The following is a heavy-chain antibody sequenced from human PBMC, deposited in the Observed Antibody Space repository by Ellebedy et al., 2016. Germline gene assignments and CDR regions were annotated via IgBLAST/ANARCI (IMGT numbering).Heavy chain of an antibody. J-gene: IGHJ6*02. D-gene: IGHD2-21*02. CDR1: GFTVSSNY. CDR3: ARDKRYWGVTAKSGDYYYYGMDV. CDR2: IYSGGST. V-gene: IGHV3-66*01. Sequence: GGSLRLSCAASGFTVSSNYMSWVRQAPGKGLEWVSVIYSGGSTYYADSVKGRFTISRDNSKNTLYLQMNSLRAEDTAVYYCARDKRYWGVTAKSGDYYYYGMDVWGQGTTVTVSS.